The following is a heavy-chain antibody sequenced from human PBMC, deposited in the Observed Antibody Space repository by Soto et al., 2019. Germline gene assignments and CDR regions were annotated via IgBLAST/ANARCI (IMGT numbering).Heavy chain of an antibody. J-gene: IGHJ6*02. CDR1: GFTFGDYA. CDR3: NRDFFPWRRNYYCMDV. Sequence: GGSLRLSCTASGFTFGDYAMSWVRQAPGKGLEWVGFIRSKAYGGTAEYAASVKGRFTISRDDSKSIAYLQMNSLKTDDTVVYYRNRDFFPWRRNYYCMDVWGQGTTITGS. D-gene: IGHD3-3*01. CDR2: IRSKAYGGTA. V-gene: IGHV3-49*04.